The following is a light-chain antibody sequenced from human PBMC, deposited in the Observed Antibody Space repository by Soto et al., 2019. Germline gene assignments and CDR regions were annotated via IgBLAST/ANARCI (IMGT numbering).Light chain of an antibody. CDR3: SSYTSSSTRV. V-gene: IGLV2-14*01. CDR2: EVS. Sequence: QSALTQPASVSGSPGQSITISCTGTSSDVGGYNYVSWYQQHPGKAPKLMIYEVSNRPSGVSNRFSGSKSGNTASLTISGLQAEDEADYYCSSYTSSSTRVFGEGTKVNVL. J-gene: IGLJ3*02. CDR1: SSDVGGYNY.